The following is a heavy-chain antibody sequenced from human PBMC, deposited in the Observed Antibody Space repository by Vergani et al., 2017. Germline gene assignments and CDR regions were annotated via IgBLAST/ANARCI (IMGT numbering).Heavy chain of an antibody. D-gene: IGHD6-19*01. J-gene: IGHJ6*03. CDR3: ARDYRSVAGPVYYMDV. Sequence: EVQLLESGGGLVQPGGSLRLSCEAFAFKFYSYTMTWVRQAPGKGLEWVSFINNRGVAKYYADSVKGRFTISRDNSKNTLYLQMNSLRVEDTAVYYCARDYRSVAGPVYYMDVWGKGTTVTVSS. CDR1: AFKFYSYT. CDR2: INNRGVAK. V-gene: IGHV3-23*01.